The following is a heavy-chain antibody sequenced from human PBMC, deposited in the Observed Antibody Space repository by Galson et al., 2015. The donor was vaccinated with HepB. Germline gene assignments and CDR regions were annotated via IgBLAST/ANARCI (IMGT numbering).Heavy chain of an antibody. V-gene: IGHV3-48*01. CDR1: GFTFSSYS. D-gene: IGHD2-2*01. CDR2: ISSSSSTI. CDR3: ARDYRYCSSTSCLLYYYYYYYVDV. Sequence: SLRLSCAASGFTFSSYSMNWVRQAPGKGLEWVSYISSSSSTIYYTDSVKGRFTISRDNAKNSLYLQMNSLRAEDTAVYYCARDYRYCSSTSCLLYYYYYYYVDVWGKGTTVTVSS. J-gene: IGHJ6*03.